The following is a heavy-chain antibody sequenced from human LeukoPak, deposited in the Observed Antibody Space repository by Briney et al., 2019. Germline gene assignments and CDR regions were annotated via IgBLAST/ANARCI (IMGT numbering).Heavy chain of an antibody. J-gene: IGHJ4*02. CDR2: ISASGDVT. V-gene: IGHV3-23*01. CDR1: RFSFSAYP. CDR3: ARVGRLRYYFDY. D-gene: IGHD2-21*01. Sequence: GGSLRLSCAASRFSFSAYPMGWVRRAPGKGLEWVSGISASGDVTFHADPVKGRFTISRDNSKNTLYLQMNSLRAEDTAVYYCARVGRLRYYFDYWGQGTLVTVSS.